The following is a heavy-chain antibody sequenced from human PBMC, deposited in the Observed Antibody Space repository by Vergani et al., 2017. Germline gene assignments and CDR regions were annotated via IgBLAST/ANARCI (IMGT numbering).Heavy chain of an antibody. J-gene: IGHJ5*02. CDR1: GGPFSSYA. CDR2: IIPIFGTE. V-gene: IGHV1-69*01. D-gene: IGHD6-13*01. CDR3: ARARAAAANWFDP. Sequence: QVQLVQSGAEVKKPGSSVKVSCKASGGPFSSYAISWVRQAPGQGLEWMGGIIPIFGTENYAQKFQGEVTITADESTSTAYMELSSLRSEDTAVYYGARARAAAANWFDPWGQGTLVTVSS.